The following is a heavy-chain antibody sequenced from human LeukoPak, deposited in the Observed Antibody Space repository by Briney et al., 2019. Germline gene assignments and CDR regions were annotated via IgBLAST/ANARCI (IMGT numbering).Heavy chain of an antibody. V-gene: IGHV4-59*11. J-gene: IGHJ4*02. CDR1: GGSISSHY. Sequence: SETLYLTCTVSGGSISSHYWSWIRQPPGKGLEWIGYIYYSGSTNYNPSLKSRVTISVDTSKNQFSLKLSSVTAADTAVYYCAGYSVYEYYFDYWGQGTLVTVSS. D-gene: IGHD2-15*01. CDR3: AGYSVYEYYFDY. CDR2: IYYSGST.